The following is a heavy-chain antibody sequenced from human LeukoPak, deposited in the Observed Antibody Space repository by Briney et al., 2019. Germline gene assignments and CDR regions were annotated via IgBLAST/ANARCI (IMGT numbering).Heavy chain of an antibody. CDR2: ISSSSSYI. D-gene: IGHD3-10*01. CDR1: GFTFSSYI. Sequence: GGSLRLSCAASGFTFSSYIINWVRQAPGKGLEWVSSISSSSSYIYYADSVKGRSTISKDNAKNSLYLQMNSLRAEDTAVYYCARAKPKNMVRGLIMRRESRYYFDYWGQGTLVTVSS. V-gene: IGHV3-21*04. J-gene: IGHJ4*02. CDR3: ARAKPKNMVRGLIMRRESRYYFDY.